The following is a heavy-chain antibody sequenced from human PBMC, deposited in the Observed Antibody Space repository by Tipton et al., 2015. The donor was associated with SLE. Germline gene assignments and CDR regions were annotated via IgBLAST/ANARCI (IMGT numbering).Heavy chain of an antibody. CDR2: VYRDGRT. V-gene: IGHV4-38-2*01. J-gene: IGHJ4*02. CDR1: NFDVSASYY. Sequence: TLSLTCSVSNFDVSASYYWGWVRQTPEKGLAWLGRVYRDGRTFYNPSLKSRVTISRDTSKNQFSLKLKSVTAADTAVSYCVGYNNDSWGLYYWGQGTLVTVSS. D-gene: IGHD2-15*01. CDR3: VGYNNDSWGLYY.